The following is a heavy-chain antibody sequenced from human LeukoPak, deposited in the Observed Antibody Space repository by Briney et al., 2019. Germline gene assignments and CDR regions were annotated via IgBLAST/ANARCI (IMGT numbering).Heavy chain of an antibody. D-gene: IGHD1-1*01. J-gene: IGHJ6*03. V-gene: IGHV1-69*01. CDR3: ASKARGHGRTGYYYYYMDV. CDR2: IIPIFGTA. Sequence: ASVKVSCKASGGTFSSYAISWVRQAPGQGLEWMGGIIPIFGTANYAQKFQGRVTITADESTSTAYMELSSLRSEDTAVYYCASKARGHGRTGYYYYYMDVWGKGTTVTVSS. CDR1: GGTFSSYA.